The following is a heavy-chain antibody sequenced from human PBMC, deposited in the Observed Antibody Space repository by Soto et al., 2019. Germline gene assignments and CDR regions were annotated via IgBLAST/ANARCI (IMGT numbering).Heavy chain of an antibody. Sequence: EGQLLESGGVLVQPGESLRLSCAASGFTSSNSAMSWVRQAPGKGLEWVSSISGSGGTTYYTDSVKGRFSISRDNSKNTLYLLMNSLRADDTAVYYCAKGGRGSGSQNWFDPWGQGTLVTVSS. CDR3: AKGGRGSGSQNWFDP. CDR2: ISGSGGTT. J-gene: IGHJ5*02. CDR1: GFTSSNSA. D-gene: IGHD3-10*01. V-gene: IGHV3-23*01.